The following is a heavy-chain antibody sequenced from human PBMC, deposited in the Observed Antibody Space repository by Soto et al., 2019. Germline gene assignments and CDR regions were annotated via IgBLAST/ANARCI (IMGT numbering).Heavy chain of an antibody. D-gene: IGHD2-21*02. CDR1: GGSISSGGYF. V-gene: IGHV4-31*03. CDR3: ARGSSSGATAILF. CDR2: IYSSGST. J-gene: IGHJ4*02. Sequence: PSETLSLTCTVSGGSISSGGYFWTWIRQHPGQGLEWTGYIYSSGSTYYTPSLKSRLTISVDTSKNQFSLRLSSVTAADTAVYYCARGSSSGATAILFWGQGTLVTVSS.